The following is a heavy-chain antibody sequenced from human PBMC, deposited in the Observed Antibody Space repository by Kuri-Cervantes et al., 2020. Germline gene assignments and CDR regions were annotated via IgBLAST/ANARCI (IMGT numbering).Heavy chain of an antibody. CDR2: IIPILGIA. CDR3: ARSGGIVVVQAAIRAAAAGTLDY. D-gene: IGHD2-2*02. Sequence: SVKVSCKASGGTFSSYTISWVRQAPGQGLEWMGRIIPILGIANYAQKFQGRVTITADKSTSTAYMELSSLRSEDTAVYYCARSGGIVVVQAAIRAAAAGTLDYWGQGTLVTVSS. V-gene: IGHV1-69*02. CDR1: GGTFSSYT. J-gene: IGHJ4*02.